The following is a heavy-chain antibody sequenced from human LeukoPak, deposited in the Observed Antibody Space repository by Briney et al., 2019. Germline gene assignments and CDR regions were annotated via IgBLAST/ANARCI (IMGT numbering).Heavy chain of an antibody. D-gene: IGHD3-3*01. CDR2: INEDGSEK. J-gene: IGHJ4*02. CDR3: ARDGPHYDFWSGPAY. Sequence: GGSLRLSCAASGFTLSSYWMSWVRQAPGKGLEWVANINEDGSEKYYVDSVKGRFTISRDNAKNSLYLQMDSLRAEDTAVYYCARDGPHYDFWSGPAYWGQGTLVTVSS. V-gene: IGHV3-7*05. CDR1: GFTLSSYW.